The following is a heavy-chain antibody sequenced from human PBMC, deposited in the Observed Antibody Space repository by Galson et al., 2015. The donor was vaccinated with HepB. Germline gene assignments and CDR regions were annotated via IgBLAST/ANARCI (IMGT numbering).Heavy chain of an antibody. Sequence: SLRLSCAASGFTFSSYSMNWVRQAPGKGLEWVSSISSSSSYIYYADSVKGRFTISRDNAKNSLYLQMNSLRAEDTAVYYCARDQGDTAKAVPYYYYGMDVWGQGTTVTVSS. CDR1: GFTFSSYS. J-gene: IGHJ6*02. CDR2: ISSSSSYI. V-gene: IGHV3-21*01. D-gene: IGHD5-18*01. CDR3: ARDQGDTAKAVPYYYYGMDV.